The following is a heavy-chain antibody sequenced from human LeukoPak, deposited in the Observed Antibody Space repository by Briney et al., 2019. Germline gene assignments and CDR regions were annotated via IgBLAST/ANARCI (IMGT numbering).Heavy chain of an antibody. J-gene: IGHJ4*02. V-gene: IGHV4-31*03. CDR2: IYYCGST. D-gene: IGHD4-17*01. CDR3: ARSDYGDNGGLFDY. CDR1: GGSISSGGYY. Sequence: PSQTLSLTCTVSGGSISSGGYYWSWIRQHPGKGLEWIGYIYYCGSTYYNPSLKSRVTISADTSKNQFSLELSSVTAADTAVYYCARSDYGDNGGLFDYWGQGTLVTVSS.